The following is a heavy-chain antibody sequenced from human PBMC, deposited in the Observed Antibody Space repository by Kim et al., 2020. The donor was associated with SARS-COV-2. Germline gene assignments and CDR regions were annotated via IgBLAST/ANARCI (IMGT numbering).Heavy chain of an antibody. Sequence: SETLSLTCSVSGGSISSSDYYCGWIRQPPGKGLEWIATIYYSGSTYYNPSLKGRVTISVDTSKKQFSLRLTSVTAADAAVYYCARHLRHWYCDLWGRGT. D-gene: IGHD6-25*01. CDR2: IYYSGST. J-gene: IGHJ2*01. CDR1: GGSISSSDYY. CDR3: ARHLRHWYCDL. V-gene: IGHV4-39*01.